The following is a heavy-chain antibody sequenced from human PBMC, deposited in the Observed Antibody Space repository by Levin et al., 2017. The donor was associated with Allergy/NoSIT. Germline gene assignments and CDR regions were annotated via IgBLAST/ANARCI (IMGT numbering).Heavy chain of an antibody. V-gene: IGHV2-5*01. CDR2: IYWNDDK. Sequence: SGPTLVKPTQTLTLTCTFSGFSLRTSGVGVGWIRQPPGKALEWLALIYWNDDKRYSPSLKSRLTITKDTSKNQVVLTMTNMDPVDTATYYCARSGWYDSSGYHDYWGQGTVVTVSS. J-gene: IGHJ4*02. CDR3: ARSGWYDSSGYHDY. CDR1: GFSLRTSGVG. D-gene: IGHD3-22*01.